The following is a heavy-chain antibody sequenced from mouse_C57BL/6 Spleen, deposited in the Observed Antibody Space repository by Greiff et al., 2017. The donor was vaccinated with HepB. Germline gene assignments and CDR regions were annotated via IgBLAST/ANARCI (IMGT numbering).Heavy chain of an antibody. Sequence: QVQLQQPGAELVRPGSSVKLSCKASGYTFTSYWMHWVKQRPIQGLEWIGNIYPSDSETHYNQKFKDKATLTVDKSSSTAYMQLSSLTSEDSAVYYCARNPYGSSYIFDYWGQGTTLTVSS. CDR3: ARNPYGSSYIFDY. CDR2: IYPSDSET. CDR1: GYTFTSYW. V-gene: IGHV1-52*01. D-gene: IGHD1-1*01. J-gene: IGHJ2*01.